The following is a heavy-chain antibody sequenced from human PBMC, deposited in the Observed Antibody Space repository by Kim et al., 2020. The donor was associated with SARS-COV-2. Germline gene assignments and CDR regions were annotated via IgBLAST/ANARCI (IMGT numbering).Heavy chain of an antibody. CDR3: ARDRGYGDDTFDY. CDR1: GYTFTSYG. CDR2: VGAYNGDT. Sequence: ASVKVSCKASGYTFTSYGISWVRQAPGQGLEWLGWVGAYNGDTNYAQNLPGRVTLTTDTSTSTAFLELRSLRSDDTAVYFCARDRGYGDDTFDYWGQGTL. J-gene: IGHJ4*02. D-gene: IGHD4-17*01. V-gene: IGHV1-18*01.